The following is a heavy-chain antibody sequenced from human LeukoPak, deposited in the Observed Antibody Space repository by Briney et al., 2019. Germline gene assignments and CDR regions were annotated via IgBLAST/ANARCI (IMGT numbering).Heavy chain of an antibody. V-gene: IGHV1-8*01. D-gene: IGHD6-19*01. Sequence: GASVKVSCKASGYTFTSYDINWVRQATGQGLEWMGWVNPNSGNTGYAQKFQGRVTMTRNTSISTAYMELSSLRSEDTAVYYCARDLTIAVAGDFDYWGQGTLVTVSS. CDR3: ARDLTIAVAGDFDY. J-gene: IGHJ4*02. CDR1: GYTFTSYD. CDR2: VNPNSGNT.